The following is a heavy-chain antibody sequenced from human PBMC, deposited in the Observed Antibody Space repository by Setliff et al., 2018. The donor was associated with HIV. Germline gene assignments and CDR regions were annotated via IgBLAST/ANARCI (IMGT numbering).Heavy chain of an antibody. V-gene: IGHV3-48*01. J-gene: IGHJ5*02. Sequence: GGSLRLSCAASGFTFSSYSMRWVRQAPGKGLEWVSYITISSDTIYSADSVKGRFTISRDNARNSLYLQMNSLRAEDTAVYYCARASFPLYCSITSCFEKGWFDPWGQGTLVTVSS. CDR1: GFTFSSYS. D-gene: IGHD2-2*01. CDR2: ITISSDTI. CDR3: ARASFPLYCSITSCFEKGWFDP.